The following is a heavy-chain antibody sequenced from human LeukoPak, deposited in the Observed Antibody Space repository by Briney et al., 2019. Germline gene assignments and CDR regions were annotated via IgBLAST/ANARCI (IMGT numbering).Heavy chain of an antibody. J-gene: IGHJ4*02. V-gene: IGHV3-23*01. CDR1: GFTFSSYA. CDR3: ARNGCGGDSCGY. Sequence: HPGGSLRLSCAASGFTFSSYAMSWVRQAPGKGLEWVSAISGSGGSTYYADSVKGRFTISRDNSKNTLYLQMNSLRAEDTAVYYCARNGCGGDSCGYWGQGTLVTVSS. CDR2: ISGSGGST. D-gene: IGHD2-21*02.